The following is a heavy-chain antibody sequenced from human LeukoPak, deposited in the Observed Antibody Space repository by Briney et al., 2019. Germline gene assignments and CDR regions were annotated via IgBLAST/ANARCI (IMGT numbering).Heavy chain of an antibody. D-gene: IGHD6-13*01. J-gene: IGHJ4*02. V-gene: IGHV4-31*03. Sequence: PSQTLSLTCNVSGDSISSGGQYWSWIRQLPGKGLEWIGYIYYSGTTYSNPSLKNRVSMSVDTSKSQFSLNLSSVTAADTAVYYCARTSSSWEGKNDFWGQGSLVTVSS. CDR3: ARTSSSWEGKNDF. CDR2: IYYSGTT. CDR1: GDSISSGGQY.